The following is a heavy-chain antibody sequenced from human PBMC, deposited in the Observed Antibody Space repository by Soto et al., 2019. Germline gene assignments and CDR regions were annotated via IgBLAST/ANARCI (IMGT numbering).Heavy chain of an antibody. V-gene: IGHV1-69*01. CDR1: GGTFSSYA. D-gene: IGHD3-22*01. CDR3: ARYYDSSGYSLFAFDI. Sequence: QVQLVQSGAEVKKPGSSVKVSCKASGGTFSSYAISWVRQAPGQGLGWMGGIIPIFGTANYAQKFQGRVTITADESTSTAYMELSSLRSEDTAVYYCARYYDSSGYSLFAFDIWGQGTMVTVSS. J-gene: IGHJ3*02. CDR2: IIPIFGTA.